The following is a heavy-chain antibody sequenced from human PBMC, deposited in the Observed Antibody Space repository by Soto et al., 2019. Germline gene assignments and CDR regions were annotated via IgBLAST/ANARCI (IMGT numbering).Heavy chain of an antibody. CDR2: ISYDGSNK. CDR3: ASVLQREVLFDY. V-gene: IGHV3-30*03. CDR1: GFTFSSYG. J-gene: IGHJ4*02. D-gene: IGHD3-10*01. Sequence: QVQLVESGGGVVQPGRSLRLSCAASGFTFSSYGMHWVRQAPGKGLEWVAVISYDGSNKYYADSVKGRFTIPRDNSKNTLYLQMNSLRAEDTAVYYCASVLQREVLFDYWGQGTLVTVSS.